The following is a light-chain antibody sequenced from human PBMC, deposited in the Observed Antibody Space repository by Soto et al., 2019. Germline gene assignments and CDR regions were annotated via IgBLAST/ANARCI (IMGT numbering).Light chain of an antibody. V-gene: IGLV2-14*01. CDR3: SSYTGGSTYV. CDR2: DVS. J-gene: IGLJ1*01. CDR1: PRDIGGYKY. Sequence: QSALAHPASVSVSPGQSFTISCTGTPRDIGGYKYVSWYQQHPGKAPKLMIYDVSNWPSGVSNRFSGSKSGNTATLTISGLQGEDEAEYYCSSYTGGSTYVFGTGTKVTVL.